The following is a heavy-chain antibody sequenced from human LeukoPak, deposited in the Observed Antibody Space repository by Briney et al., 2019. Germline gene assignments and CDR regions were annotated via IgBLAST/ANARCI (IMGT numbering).Heavy chain of an antibody. Sequence: GGSLRLSCAASGFTFSDDYMSWIRQAPGKGLEWVSYISSTGSTIYYGDSVKGRFTISRDNAKNSLYLQMNSLRAEDTAVYYCTRDKRGIGFDPWGQGTLVTVSS. CDR3: TRDKRGIGFDP. V-gene: IGHV3-11*01. J-gene: IGHJ5*02. CDR2: ISSTGSTI. CDR1: GFTFSDDY. D-gene: IGHD3-16*01.